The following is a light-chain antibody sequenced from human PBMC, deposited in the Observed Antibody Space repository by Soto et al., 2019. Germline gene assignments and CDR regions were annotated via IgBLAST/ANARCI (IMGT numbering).Light chain of an antibody. CDR1: QTVLYSSNNKNH. CDR2: WAS. J-gene: IGKJ1*01. CDR3: QQYYSTPRT. Sequence: DIVMTQSQDCLSVSLGEKATINCKSSQTVLYSSNNKNHLAWYQQRPGQPPKLLFSWASTRESGVPDRFSASGSGTDFTLSIGSLQAEDVAVYYCQQYYSTPRTFGQGTKVDIK. V-gene: IGKV4-1*01.